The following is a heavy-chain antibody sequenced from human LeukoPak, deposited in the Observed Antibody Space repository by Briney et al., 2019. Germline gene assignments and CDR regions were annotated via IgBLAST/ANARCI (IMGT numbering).Heavy chain of an antibody. V-gene: IGHV3-23*01. CDR1: GFTFSSYA. CDR2: ISGSGGST. CDR3: AKGRGIKMTVPIYYFDY. Sequence: GGSLRLSCAASGFTFSSYAMSWVRQAPGKGLEWVSAISGSGGSTYYADSVKGRFTISRDNSKNTLYLQMNSLRVEDTAVYYCAKGRGIKMTVPIYYFDYWGQGTLVTVSS. J-gene: IGHJ4*02. D-gene: IGHD2-2*01.